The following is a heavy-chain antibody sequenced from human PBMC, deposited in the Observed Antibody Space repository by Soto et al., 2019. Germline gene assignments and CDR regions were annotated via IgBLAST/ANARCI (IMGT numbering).Heavy chain of an antibody. V-gene: IGHV1-2*02. CDR3: GRGRSGQIVVFY. CDR2: IGPESGAT. D-gene: IGHD5-12*01. Sequence: ASVKVSYKASGYTFTGHYIHWVRQAPEQGPEWMGEIGPESGATRYAQKFQGRVTMTMDMSITTVYMELSNLSPDDTAVYYCGRGRSGQIVVFYWGQGTPVTVSS. CDR1: GYTFTGHY. J-gene: IGHJ4*02.